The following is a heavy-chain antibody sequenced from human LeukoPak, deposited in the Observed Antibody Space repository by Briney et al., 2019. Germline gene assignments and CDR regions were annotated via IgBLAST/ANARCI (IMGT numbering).Heavy chain of an antibody. D-gene: IGHD6-13*01. CDR1: GFTFGDYA. CDR3: TRCEPGYSSSWGGY. V-gene: IGHV3-49*04. J-gene: IGHJ4*02. Sequence: GGSLRLSCTASGFTFGDYAMSWVRQAPGKGLEWVGFIRSKAYGGTTEYAASVKGRFTISRDDSKSIAYLQMNSLKTEDTAVYYCTRCEPGYSSSWGGYWGQGTLVTVSS. CDR2: IRSKAYGGTT.